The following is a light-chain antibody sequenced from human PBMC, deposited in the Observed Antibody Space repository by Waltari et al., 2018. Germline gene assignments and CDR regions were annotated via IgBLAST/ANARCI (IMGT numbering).Light chain of an antibody. CDR3: QQSYTGLT. V-gene: IGKV1-39*01. Sequence: DIQMTQSPSSLSASVGDRVTITCRASQSISSYLNWYQQKPGKAPKLLIYAASSLQSGGPSRLGGSGSGTDFTLTISSLQPEDFATYYCQQSYTGLTFGGGTKVEIK. CDR2: AAS. J-gene: IGKJ4*01. CDR1: QSISSY.